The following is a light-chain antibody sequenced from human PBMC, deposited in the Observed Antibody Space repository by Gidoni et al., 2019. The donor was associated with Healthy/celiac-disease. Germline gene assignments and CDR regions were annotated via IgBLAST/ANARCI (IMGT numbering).Light chain of an antibody. V-gene: IGKV3-11*01. CDR2: DAS. J-gene: IGKJ4*01. Sequence: DSVLTQSPATLSLSPGERATLSCRASQSVSSYLAWYQQKPGQAPRLLIYDASNRATGIPARFSGSGSGTDFTLTISSLEPEDFAVYYCQQRRGAFGGXTKVEIK. CDR3: QQRRGA. CDR1: QSVSSY.